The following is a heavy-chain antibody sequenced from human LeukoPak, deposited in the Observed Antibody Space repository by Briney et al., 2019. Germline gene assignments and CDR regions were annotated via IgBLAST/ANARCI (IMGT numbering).Heavy chain of an antibody. CDR1: GYTFTGYY. D-gene: IGHD1-14*01. CDR2: INPNSGGT. Sequence: GASVKVSCKASGYTFTGYYMHWVRQAPGQGLEWMGWINPNSGGTNYAQKLQGRVTMTTDTSTSTAYMELRSLRSDDTAVYYCATRGPITDAFDIWGQGTMVTVSS. J-gene: IGHJ3*02. CDR3: ATRGPITDAFDI. V-gene: IGHV1-2*02.